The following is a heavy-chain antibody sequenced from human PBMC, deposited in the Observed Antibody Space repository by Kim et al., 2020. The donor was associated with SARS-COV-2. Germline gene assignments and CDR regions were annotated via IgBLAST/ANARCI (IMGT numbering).Heavy chain of an antibody. CDR3: ARTEAARQKYFDY. Sequence: YAVSVKSRITNNPHTCKNQFSLQLNSVTPEDTAVYYCARTEAARQKYFDYWGQGTLVTVSS. D-gene: IGHD6-6*01. V-gene: IGHV6-1*01. J-gene: IGHJ4*02.